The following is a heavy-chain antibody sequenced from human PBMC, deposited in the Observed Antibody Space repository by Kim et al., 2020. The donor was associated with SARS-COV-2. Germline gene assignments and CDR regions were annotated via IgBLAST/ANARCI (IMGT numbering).Heavy chain of an antibody. Sequence: SETLSLTCTVSGGSISSSSYYWGWIRQPPGQGLEWIGSIYYSGSTYYNPSLKSRVTISVDTSKNQFSLKLSSVTAADTAVYYCARGRFGALFSQWGRYFDYWGQGTLVTVSS. CDR2: IYYSGST. J-gene: IGHJ4*02. V-gene: IGHV4-39*01. D-gene: IGHD3-10*01. CDR3: ARGRFGALFSQWGRYFDY. CDR1: GGSISSSSYY.